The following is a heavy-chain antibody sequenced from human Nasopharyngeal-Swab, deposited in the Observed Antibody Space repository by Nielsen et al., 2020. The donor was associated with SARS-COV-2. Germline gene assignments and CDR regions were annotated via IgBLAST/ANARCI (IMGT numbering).Heavy chain of an antibody. V-gene: IGHV1-18*01. D-gene: IGHD6-19*01. CDR2: ISVYNGNT. Sequence: WVRQAPGQGLEWMGWISVYNGNTNYAQKLQGRVTMTTETFTTTAYMELRSLRSDDTAVYYCARDIGVFGPARDGMDVWGQGTTVTVSS. J-gene: IGHJ6*02. CDR3: ARDIGVFGPARDGMDV.